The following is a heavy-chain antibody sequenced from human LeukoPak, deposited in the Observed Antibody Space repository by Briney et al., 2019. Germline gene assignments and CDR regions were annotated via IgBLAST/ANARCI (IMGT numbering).Heavy chain of an antibody. D-gene: IGHD3-16*02. CDR2: IYYSGST. J-gene: IGHJ3*02. CDR3: ARPPLIGSDAFDI. CDR1: GGSISSSSYY. V-gene: IGHV4-39*01. Sequence: PSETLSLTCTVSGGSISSSSYYWSWIRQPPGKGLEWIGSIYYSGSTYYNPSLKSRVTISVDTSKNQFSLTLSSVTAADTAVYYCARPPLIGSDAFDIWGQGTMVTVSS.